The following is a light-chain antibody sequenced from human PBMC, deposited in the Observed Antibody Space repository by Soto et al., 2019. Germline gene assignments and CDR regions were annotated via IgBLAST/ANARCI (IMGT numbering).Light chain of an antibody. CDR2: EVS. J-gene: IGLJ1*01. CDR3: SSYTTSNTPLYV. Sequence: QSALTQPASVSGSPGQSITISCTGTSSDTAGYNYVSWYQQHPGKAPKLMIYEVSNRPSGVSNRFSGSQSDNTASLTISGLQAEDEANYYCSSYTTSNTPLYVFGTGTKVTVL. CDR1: SSDTAGYNY. V-gene: IGLV2-14*01.